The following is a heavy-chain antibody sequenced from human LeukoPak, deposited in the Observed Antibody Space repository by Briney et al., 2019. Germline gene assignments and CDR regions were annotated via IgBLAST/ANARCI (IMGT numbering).Heavy chain of an antibody. J-gene: IGHJ3*02. V-gene: IGHV3-48*03. D-gene: IGHD1-26*01. CDR2: ISSSGDSI. Sequence: PGGSLRLSCAASGFSLTTYEMNWVRQAPGKGLEWVSYISSSGDSIYYADSVKGRFTISRDNAKNSLSLQMNSLRAEDTAIYYCARDRRVGATWSVGAFDIWGQGTLVTVCS. CDR3: ARDRRVGATWSVGAFDI. CDR1: GFSLTTYE.